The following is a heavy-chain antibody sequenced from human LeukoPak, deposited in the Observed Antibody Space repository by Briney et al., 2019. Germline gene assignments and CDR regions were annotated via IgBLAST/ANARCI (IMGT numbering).Heavy chain of an antibody. J-gene: IGHJ4*02. CDR2: IIPIFGTA. V-gene: IGHV1-69*05. CDR1: GYTFTSYA. CDR3: ARAGPPPRQLVFYDSSGYYDY. Sequence: ASVKVSCKASGYTFTSYAISWVRRAPGQGLEWMGGIIPIFGTANYAQKFQGRVTITTDESTSTAYMELSSLRSEDTAVYYCARAGPPPRQLVFYDSSGYYDYWGQGTLVTVSS. D-gene: IGHD3-22*01.